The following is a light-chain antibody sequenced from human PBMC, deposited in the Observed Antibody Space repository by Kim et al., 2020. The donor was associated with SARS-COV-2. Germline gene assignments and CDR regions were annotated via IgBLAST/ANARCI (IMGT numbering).Light chain of an antibody. CDR1: RGVSSCY. J-gene: IGKJ1*01. V-gene: IGKV3-20*01. Sequence: LSAGGGATRSCRARRGVSSCYWARYQQEPGPAPRLLIYGASSSATPVPDRCSGSGSGFDFTLSIRRPEPYEFAVYYWQQNGTPPTFGQGTKVDIK. CDR3: QQNGTPPT. CDR2: GAS.